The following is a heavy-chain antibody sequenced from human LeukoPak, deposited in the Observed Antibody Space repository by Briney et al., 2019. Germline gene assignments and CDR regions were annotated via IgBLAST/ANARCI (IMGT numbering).Heavy chain of an antibody. Sequence: SETLSLTCSVSGGSISSDVYYWSWIRQPAGKGLEWIGRIYVCGSTTYNSSLKSRVTISIDTAKNQFSLKLTSVTAADTAVYYCAGTRRYCSGGSCYNWFDPWGQGTLVTVSS. V-gene: IGHV4-61*02. CDR1: GGSISSDVYY. J-gene: IGHJ5*02. CDR2: IYVCGST. CDR3: AGTRRYCSGGSCYNWFDP. D-gene: IGHD2-15*01.